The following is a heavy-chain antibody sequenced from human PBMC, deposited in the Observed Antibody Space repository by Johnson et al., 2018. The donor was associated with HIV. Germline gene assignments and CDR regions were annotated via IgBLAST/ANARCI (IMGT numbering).Heavy chain of an antibody. CDR2: IISDGSMT. CDR1: GFTFSSYW. CDR3: ARAVCRGGRCYSQDAFDI. V-gene: IGHV3-74*02. J-gene: IGHJ3*02. D-gene: IGHD2-15*01. Sequence: VQLVESGGGLVQPGGSLRLSCSASGFTFSSYWMHWVRQAPVTGLLWVSRIISDGSMTSYADSVKGRFTISRTNAKNTLYLLMNSLRAGVKALYYCARAVCRGGRCYSQDAFDIWGQGTMVTVSS.